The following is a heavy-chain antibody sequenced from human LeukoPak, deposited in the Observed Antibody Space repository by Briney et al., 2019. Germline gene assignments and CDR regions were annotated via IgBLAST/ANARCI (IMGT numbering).Heavy chain of an antibody. CDR1: GFTFSRYA. CDR2: LSYDGTSK. V-gene: IGHV3-30-3*01. CDR3: AAGEFFDY. J-gene: IGHJ4*02. Sequence: GRSLRLSCAASGFTFSRYAIHWVRLAPGKGLEWVAVLSYDGTSKYYADSVKGRFTISRDNSKNTLYLQMNSLRAEDTAVYYCAAGEFFDYWAQGTLVTVSS. D-gene: IGHD3-10*01.